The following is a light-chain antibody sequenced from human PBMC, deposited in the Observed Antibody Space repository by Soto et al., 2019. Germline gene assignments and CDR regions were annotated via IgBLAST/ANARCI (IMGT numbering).Light chain of an antibody. CDR3: SSYTTSSTGV. Sequence: QSALTQPASVSGSPVQSITISCTGSSRDVGAFNYVSWYQQNPGKATKLLIFEVGNRPSGVSHRFSGSKSGNTAYLTISGLQSEDEDEYYCSSYTTSSTGVFGGGTKLTV. CDR2: EVG. V-gene: IGLV2-14*01. CDR1: SRDVGAFNY. J-gene: IGLJ3*02.